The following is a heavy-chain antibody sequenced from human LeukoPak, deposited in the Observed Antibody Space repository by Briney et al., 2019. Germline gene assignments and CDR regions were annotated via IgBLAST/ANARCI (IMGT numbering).Heavy chain of an antibody. CDR1: GFTFSDYY. V-gene: IGHV3-11*04. Sequence: GGSLRLSCAASGFTFSDYYMSWIRQAPGKGLEWVSYINSSGSTIYYADSVKGRFTISRDNAKNSLYLQMNSLRAEDTAVYYCARDFYGSGSRDAFDIWGQGTMVTVSS. J-gene: IGHJ3*02. D-gene: IGHD3-10*01. CDR3: ARDFYGSGSRDAFDI. CDR2: INSSGSTI.